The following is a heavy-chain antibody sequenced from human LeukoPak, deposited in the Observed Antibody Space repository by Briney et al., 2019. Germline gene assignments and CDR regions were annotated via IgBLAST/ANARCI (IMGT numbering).Heavy chain of an antibody. CDR3: ARAFYYGSGSYYWFDY. CDR2: IYSGGNT. V-gene: IGHV3-53*01. J-gene: IGHJ4*02. D-gene: IGHD3-10*01. CDR1: GFTVSSSY. Sequence: GGSLRLSCAASGFTVSSSYMSWVRQAPGKGLEWVSVIYSGGNTYYADSVKGRFTISRDNSKNTLYLQMNSLRAEDTAVYYCARAFYYGSGSYYWFDYWGQGTLVTVSS.